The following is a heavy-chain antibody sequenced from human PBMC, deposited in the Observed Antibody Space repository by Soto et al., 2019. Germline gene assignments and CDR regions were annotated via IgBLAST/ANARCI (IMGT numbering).Heavy chain of an antibody. J-gene: IGHJ5*02. CDR3: ASHPPPERYDFWSGYSHGWFDP. D-gene: IGHD3-3*01. CDR2: IYYSWST. Sequence: SETLSLTCTVSVRSISSSSYYWGWIRQPPGKGLEWIGSIYYSWSTYYNPSLKSRVTISVDTSKNQFSLKLSSVTAADTAVYYCASHPPPERYDFWSGYSHGWFDPWGQGTRVTVTS. CDR1: VRSISSSSYY. V-gene: IGHV4-39*01.